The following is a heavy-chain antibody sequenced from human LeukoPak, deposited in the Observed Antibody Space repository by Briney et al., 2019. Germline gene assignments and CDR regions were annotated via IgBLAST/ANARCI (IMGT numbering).Heavy chain of an antibody. CDR1: GFIVSTKY. Sequence: GGSLRLSCAASGFIVSTKYMIWFRQAPGKGLEWVSLIYNDGTTYYADSVKGRFTISRDNSKNTLYLQMNSLRAEDTAVYYCARDYDTTSGSLGDYWGQGTLVTVSS. CDR3: ARDYDTTSGSLGDY. D-gene: IGHD3-10*01. CDR2: IYNDGTT. J-gene: IGHJ4*02. V-gene: IGHV3-53*01.